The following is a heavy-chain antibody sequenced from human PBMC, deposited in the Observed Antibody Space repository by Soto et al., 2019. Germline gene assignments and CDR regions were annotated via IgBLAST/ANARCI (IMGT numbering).Heavy chain of an antibody. Sequence: QVQLVQSGAEVKKPGASVKVSCKASGYTFTTHGISWVRQAPGQGLEWMGWVAGDNGHRNYAQSLQGRVTMTTDTSTNTAYLALRSLRSDDTAVYSCARYLGYCRGGPCYREWFDPWGQGTLVTVSS. CDR1: GYTFTTHG. D-gene: IGHD2-15*01. CDR3: ARYLGYCRGGPCYREWFDP. CDR2: VAGDNGHR. J-gene: IGHJ5*02. V-gene: IGHV1-18*01.